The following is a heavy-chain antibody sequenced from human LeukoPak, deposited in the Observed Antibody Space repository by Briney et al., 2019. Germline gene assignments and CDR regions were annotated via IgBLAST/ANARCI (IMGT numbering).Heavy chain of an antibody. V-gene: IGHV1-69*04. CDR1: GGTFSSYA. J-gene: IGHJ5*02. CDR3: ARAYVIAVAGMGWFDP. CDR2: IIPILGIA. Sequence: SGKVSCKASGGTFSSYAISWVRQAPGQGLEWMGRIIPILGIANYAQKFQCRVTITADKSTSTAYMELSSLRSEDTAVYYCARAYVIAVAGMGWFDPWGRGTLVTVSS. D-gene: IGHD6-19*01.